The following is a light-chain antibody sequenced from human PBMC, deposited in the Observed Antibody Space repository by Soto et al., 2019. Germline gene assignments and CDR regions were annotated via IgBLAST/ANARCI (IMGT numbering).Light chain of an antibody. V-gene: IGKV3-20*01. CDR2: GAS. CDR3: QQYGTSFPT. Sequence: EIVLTQSPGPLSLSPGERATLSCRASQSVSSNYLAWYQQKPGQAPRLLIYGASSKATGIPDRFSGSGSGTDFTLTISRLEPEDFAVYHCQQYGTSFPTCGQGTKVEAK. J-gene: IGKJ1*01. CDR1: QSVSSNY.